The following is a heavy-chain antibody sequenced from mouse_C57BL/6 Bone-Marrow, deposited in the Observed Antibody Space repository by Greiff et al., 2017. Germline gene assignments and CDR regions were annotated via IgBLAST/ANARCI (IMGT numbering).Heavy chain of an antibody. D-gene: IGHD1-1*01. J-gene: IGHJ3*01. CDR1: GFTFSSYA. Sequence: EVNVVESGGGLVKPGGSLKLSCAASGFTFSSYAMSWVRQTPEKRLEWVATISDGGSYTYYPDNVKGRFTISSDNAKNNLYLQMSHLKSEDTAMYYCARDGAYYGSRAYWGQGTLVTVSA. CDR3: ARDGAYYGSRAY. CDR2: ISDGGSYT. V-gene: IGHV5-4*01.